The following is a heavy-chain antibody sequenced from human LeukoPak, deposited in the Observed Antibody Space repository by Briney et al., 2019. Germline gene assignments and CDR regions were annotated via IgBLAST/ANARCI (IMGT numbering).Heavy chain of an antibody. CDR3: ARSYSSSSNFNY. D-gene: IGHD6-6*01. V-gene: IGHV1-18*01. CDR1: GYPFTSYG. Sequence: ASVKLSCKASGYPFTSYGISWLRQAPGQGPEWMGWISAYTGNTNYAQKFQGRVSMTTGTSTTTAYMELRSLRSDDTAVYYCARSYSSSSNFNYWGQGTLVTVSS. CDR2: ISAYTGNT. J-gene: IGHJ4*02.